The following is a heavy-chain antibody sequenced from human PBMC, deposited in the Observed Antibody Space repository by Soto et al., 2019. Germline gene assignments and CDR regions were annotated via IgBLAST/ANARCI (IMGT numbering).Heavy chain of an antibody. CDR1: ESTVRRDW. Sequence: EVSLVESGGGLVQTGGSLRLSCAISESTVRRDWMNWVRQAPGKGLEWVAHTNQDGSEKYYVDSVKGRFTISRDNAKNSLFLKMNSLEAGDTAMYYCSGGVRDAFWGQGTLVTVSS. D-gene: IGHD2-2*01. J-gene: IGHJ4*02. CDR3: SGGVRDAF. CDR2: TNQDGSEK. V-gene: IGHV3-7*04.